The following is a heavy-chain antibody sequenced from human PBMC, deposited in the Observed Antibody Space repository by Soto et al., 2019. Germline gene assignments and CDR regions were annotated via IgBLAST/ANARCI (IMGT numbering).Heavy chain of an antibody. CDR2: ISGGGGTM. CDR1: GFTFSRYT. D-gene: IGHD1-26*01. Sequence: EVQVVESGGGSVQPGGSLRLSCAASGFTFSRYTMNWVRQAPGKGLVWLSYISGGGGTMSYADSVKGRVTISRDNAKNSLYLQMDSLRAEDTAVYYCARDKSGTYSIDYWGQGTLVTVSS. V-gene: IGHV3-48*04. J-gene: IGHJ4*02. CDR3: ARDKSGTYSIDY.